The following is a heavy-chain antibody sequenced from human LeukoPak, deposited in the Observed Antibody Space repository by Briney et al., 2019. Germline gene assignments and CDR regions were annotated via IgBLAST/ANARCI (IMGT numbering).Heavy chain of an antibody. CDR2: IYYSGST. V-gene: IGHV4-39*01. CDR1: GGSISSSSYY. D-gene: IGHD2-2*01. J-gene: IGHJ5*02. Sequence: SSETLSLTCTVSGGSISSSSYYWGWIRQPPGKGLEWIGSIYYSGSTYYNPSLKSRVTISVDTSKNQFSLKLSSVTAADTAVYYCARLIPERCSSTSCYYNWFDPWGQGTLVTVSS. CDR3: ARLIPERCSSTSCYYNWFDP.